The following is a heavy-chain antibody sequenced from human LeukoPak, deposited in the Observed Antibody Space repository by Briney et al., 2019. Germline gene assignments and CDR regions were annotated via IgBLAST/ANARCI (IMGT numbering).Heavy chain of an antibody. CDR1: GFTFSSYN. CDR2: ISSSSSYI. J-gene: IGHJ4*02. V-gene: IGHV3-21*01. D-gene: IGHD1-26*01. Sequence: GGSLRLSCAASGFTFSSYNMNWVRQAPGKGLEWVSSISSSSSYIYYADSVKGRFTISRDNAKNSLYLQMNSLRAEDTAVYYCARDTPLGYSGSQFDYWGQGTLVTVSS. CDR3: ARDTPLGYSGSQFDY.